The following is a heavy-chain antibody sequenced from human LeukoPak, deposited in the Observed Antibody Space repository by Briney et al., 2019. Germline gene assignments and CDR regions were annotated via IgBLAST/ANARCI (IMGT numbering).Heavy chain of an antibody. CDR2: IYYSGST. D-gene: IGHD3-10*01. J-gene: IGHJ4*02. Sequence: PSETLSLTCTVSGGSISSYYWGWIRQPPGKGLEWIGSIYYSGSTYYNPSLKSRVTISVDTSKNQSSLKLSSVTAADTAVYYCARTRYYYNSRSYGAPYYFDYWGQGTLVTVSS. V-gene: IGHV4-39*01. CDR1: GGSISSYY. CDR3: ARTRYYYNSRSYGAPYYFDY.